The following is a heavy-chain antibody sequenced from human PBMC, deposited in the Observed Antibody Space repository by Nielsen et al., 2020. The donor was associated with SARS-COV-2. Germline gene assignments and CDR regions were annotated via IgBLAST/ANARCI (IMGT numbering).Heavy chain of an antibody. D-gene: IGHD4-17*01. CDR2: NNHSGST. V-gene: IGHV4-34*01. J-gene: IGHJ6*02. CDR3: ARGGIDYGDYVGNYYYYGMDV. CDR1: GGSFSGYY. Sequence: SETLSLTCAVYGGSFSGYYWSWIRQPPGKGLEWTGENNHSGSTHYNPSLKSRVTISVDTSKNQFSLKLSSVTAADTAVYYCARGGIDYGDYVGNYYYYGMDVWGQGTTVTVSS.